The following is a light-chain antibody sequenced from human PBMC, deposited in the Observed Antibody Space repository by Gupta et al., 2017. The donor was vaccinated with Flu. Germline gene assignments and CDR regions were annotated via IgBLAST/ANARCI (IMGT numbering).Light chain of an antibody. J-gene: IGKJ2*01. V-gene: IGKV3-15*01. CDR3: HQYNTWPYN. CDR2: GAP. Sequence: TRPVSPGEQTTLYSRVSQNITNSQAWYQHRPGQATGLVTYGAPTRAPGIPVKLSGRGSGTEFTLRISSLQTENFAILSSHQYNTWPYNFGQGTKLEIK. CDR1: QNITNS.